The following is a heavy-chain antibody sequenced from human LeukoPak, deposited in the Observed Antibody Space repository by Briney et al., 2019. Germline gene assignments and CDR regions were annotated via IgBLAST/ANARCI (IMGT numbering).Heavy chain of an antibody. J-gene: IGHJ4*02. Sequence: SGTLSPTCAVSGGSISSSNWWSWVRQPPGKGLEWIGEIYHSGRTNYTPSLKSRVTISVDKSKNQLSLKLSSVTAADTAVYYCARDNYDNSGYYFDYWGQGTLVTVSS. V-gene: IGHV4-4*02. CDR3: ARDNYDNSGYYFDY. CDR1: GGSISSSNW. D-gene: IGHD3-22*01. CDR2: IYHSGRT.